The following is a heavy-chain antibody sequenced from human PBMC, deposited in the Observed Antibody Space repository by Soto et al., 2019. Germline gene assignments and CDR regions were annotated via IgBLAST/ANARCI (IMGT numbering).Heavy chain of an antibody. CDR3: SRGSWDDVSGHYYMDV. V-gene: IGHV6-1*01. CDR2: TYYKSKWYY. J-gene: IGHJ6*03. CDR1: GDSVSTTGAG. Sequence: QIQLQLSGPGLVEPSQTLSLTCAISGDSVSTTGAGGNWVRQTPPRAFEGSERTYYKSKWYYNSAVSVKSRLTINPDTSKNQFSLQLKSVTPEDTAVYYCSRGSWDDVSGHYYMDVWGKGTTVTVSS. D-gene: IGHD3-3*01.